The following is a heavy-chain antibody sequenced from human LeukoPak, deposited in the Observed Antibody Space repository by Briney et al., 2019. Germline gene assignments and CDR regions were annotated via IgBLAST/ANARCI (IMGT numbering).Heavy chain of an antibody. CDR3: VRDLLTLPQKYFDS. J-gene: IGHJ4*02. Sequence: GGPLRPSCAPFGFRFGTYGMHWGGRAPGKGLDGWGFIWNDGSNKYYRAAMKGRFTISRDNSKNTLYLQMSSLRAEDTAVYFCVRDLLTLPQKYFDSWGQGTLVSVSS. CDR1: GFRFGTYG. V-gene: IGHV3-30*02. D-gene: IGHD2-21*02. CDR2: IWNDGSNK.